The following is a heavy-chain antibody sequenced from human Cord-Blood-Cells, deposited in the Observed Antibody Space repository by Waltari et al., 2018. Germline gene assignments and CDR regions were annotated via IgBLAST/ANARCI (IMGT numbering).Heavy chain of an antibody. D-gene: IGHD2-8*02. CDR2: IYYSGST. J-gene: IGHJ2*01. Sequence: QVQLQESGPGLVKPSQTLSLTCTVSGGSISSGGYYWSWIRQHPGTGLEWIGYIYYSGSTYYNPSLKSRVTISVDTSKNQFSLKLSSVTAADTAVYYCASSWLGYCTGGVCPYWYFDLWGRGTLVTVSS. CDR3: ASSWLGYCTGGVCPYWYFDL. V-gene: IGHV4-31*03. CDR1: GGSISSGGYY.